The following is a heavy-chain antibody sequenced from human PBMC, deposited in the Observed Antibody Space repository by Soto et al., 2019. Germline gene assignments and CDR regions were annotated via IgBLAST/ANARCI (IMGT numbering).Heavy chain of an antibody. V-gene: IGHV4-59*01. CDR2: ISYSGST. D-gene: IGHD2-2*01. J-gene: IGHJ6*01. CDR3: ARVQSTSWGYYYAVDV. Sequence: QVQLQESGPGLVKPSETLSLTCRISGGSISSYYWNWIRQAPGKGLEWIGFISYSGSTNYNPALTSRVTISVDTSKDRTSLRLNSVTAADTVVYYCARVQSTSWGYYYAVDVWGQGTTVTVSS. CDR1: GGSISSYY.